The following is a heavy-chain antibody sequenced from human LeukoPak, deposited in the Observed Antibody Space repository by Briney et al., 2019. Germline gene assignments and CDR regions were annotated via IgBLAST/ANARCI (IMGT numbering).Heavy chain of an antibody. Sequence: GGSLRLSCAASGFTFNSYAMNSVRQAPGKGLEWVSYISSSRSTIYYADSVKGRFTISRDNAKNSLYLQMNSLRAEDTAVYYCAREYPYGDYVDNWGQGTLVTVSS. J-gene: IGHJ4*02. CDR2: ISSSRSTI. CDR1: GFTFNSYA. CDR3: AREYPYGDYVDN. D-gene: IGHD4-17*01. V-gene: IGHV3-48*04.